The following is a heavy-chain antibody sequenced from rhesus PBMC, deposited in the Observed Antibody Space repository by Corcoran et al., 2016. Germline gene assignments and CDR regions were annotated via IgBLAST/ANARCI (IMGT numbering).Heavy chain of an antibody. D-gene: IGHD2-33*01. J-gene: IGHJ5-2*01. CDR3: ARHRDSGCGSSLDV. V-gene: IGHV4-160*01. Sequence: HLQESGPSRVHFWEPLPLTCALSCYYTSSKYGSLIRPPPGKGLEWIGYIYGSTGNTDYNPSLKSRVTLSRDTSQNQFSLKLSSVTAADTAVYFCARHRDSGCGSSLDVWGPGVLVTVSS. CDR2: IYGSTGNT. CDR1: CYYTSSKY.